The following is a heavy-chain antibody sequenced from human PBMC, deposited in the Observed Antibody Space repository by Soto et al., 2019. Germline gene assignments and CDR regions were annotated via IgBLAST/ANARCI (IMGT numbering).Heavy chain of an antibody. D-gene: IGHD6-13*01. CDR1: GDSVSSNSAA. CDR3: ARDQEDSSSWYRYYYYGMDV. J-gene: IGHJ6*02. Sequence: PSQTLSLTCAISGDSVSSNSAAWNWIRQSPSRGLEWLGRTYYRSKWYNDYAVSVKSRITINPDTSKNQFSLQLNSVTPEDTAVYYCARDQEDSSSWYRYYYYGMDVWGQGXTVTVYS. V-gene: IGHV6-1*01. CDR2: TYYRSKWYN.